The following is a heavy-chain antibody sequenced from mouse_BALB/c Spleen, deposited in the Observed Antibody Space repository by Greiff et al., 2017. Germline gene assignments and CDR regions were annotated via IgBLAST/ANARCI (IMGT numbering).Heavy chain of an antibody. Sequence: VQRVESGGGLVQPGGSRKLSCAASGFTFSSFGMHWVRQAPEKGLEWVAYISSGSSTIYYADTVKGRFTITRDNPKNTLFLQMTSLRSEDTAMYYCARSGDYYAMDYWGQGTSVTVSS. CDR2: ISSGSSTI. J-gene: IGHJ4*01. V-gene: IGHV5-17*02. CDR1: GFTFSSFG. CDR3: ARSGDYYAMDY.